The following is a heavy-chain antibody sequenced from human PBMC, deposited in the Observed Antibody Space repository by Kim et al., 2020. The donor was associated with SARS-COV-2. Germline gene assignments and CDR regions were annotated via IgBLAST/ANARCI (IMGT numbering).Heavy chain of an antibody. J-gene: IGHJ4*02. Sequence: GGSLRLSCAASGFTFDDYAMHWVRQAPGKGLEWVSGISWNSGSIGYADSVKGRFTISRDNAKNSLYLQMNSLRAEDTALYYCAKDLGGFFDYWGQGTLVTVSS. CDR3: AKDLGGFFDY. D-gene: IGHD5-12*01. V-gene: IGHV3-9*01. CDR2: ISWNSGSI. CDR1: GFTFDDYA.